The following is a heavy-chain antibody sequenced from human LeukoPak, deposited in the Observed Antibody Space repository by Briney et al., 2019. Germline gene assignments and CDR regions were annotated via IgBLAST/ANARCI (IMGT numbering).Heavy chain of an antibody. CDR2: IHYIGGT. CDR1: GLTVITYD. V-gene: IGHV4-59*08. J-gene: IGHJ5*02. CDR3: ARHTDMNWFDP. Sequence: GSLRLSCAASGLTVITYDMSWIRQPPGKGLEWIGYIHYIGGTNYNPSLKSRVTISVDTSKNQFSLKLSSVTAADTAVYYCARHTDMNWFDPWGQGTLVTVSS.